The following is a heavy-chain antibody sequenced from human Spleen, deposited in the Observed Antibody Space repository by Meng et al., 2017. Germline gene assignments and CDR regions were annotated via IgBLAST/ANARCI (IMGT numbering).Heavy chain of an antibody. Sequence: GGSLRLSCAASGFTFSSYSMNWVRQAPGKGLEWVAYIRSSGTVTYYADSVKGRFAISRDNSKNTVFLQINSLRAEDTAVYYCARSPIDKYDLSALPLDYWGQGTLVTVSS. J-gene: IGHJ4*02. D-gene: IGHD3-22*01. CDR1: GFTFSSYS. CDR3: ARSPIDKYDLSALPLDY. V-gene: IGHV3-48*01. CDR2: IRSSGTVT.